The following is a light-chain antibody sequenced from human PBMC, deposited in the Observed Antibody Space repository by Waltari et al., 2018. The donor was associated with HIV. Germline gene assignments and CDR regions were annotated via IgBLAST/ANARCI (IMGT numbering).Light chain of an antibody. J-gene: IGLJ3*02. CDR3: QAWDSSNVV. Sequence: SFELTQPPSVSVSPGQTASITCSGDKLGNKYACWYQQKPGQSPVLVIYQDNKRPSGIPQRFSCSNSGNTATLTISGTQAMDEADYYCQAWDSSNVVFGGGTKLTVL. V-gene: IGLV3-1*01. CDR2: QDN. CDR1: KLGNKY.